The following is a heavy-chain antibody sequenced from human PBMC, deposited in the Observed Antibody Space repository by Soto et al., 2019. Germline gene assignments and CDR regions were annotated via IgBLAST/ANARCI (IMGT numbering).Heavy chain of an antibody. CDR2: IIPIFGTA. J-gene: IGHJ4*02. CDR1: GGTFSSYA. D-gene: IGHD1-7*01. CDR3: ARVKEVDNWNYSGEAGGLFDY. Sequence: QVQLVQSGAEVKKPGSSVKVSCKASGGTFSSYAISWVRQAPGQGLEWMGGIIPIFGTANYAQKFQGRVTITADESTSTAYMELSSLRSEDTAVYYCARVKEVDNWNYSGEAGGLFDYWGQGTLVTVSS. V-gene: IGHV1-69*01.